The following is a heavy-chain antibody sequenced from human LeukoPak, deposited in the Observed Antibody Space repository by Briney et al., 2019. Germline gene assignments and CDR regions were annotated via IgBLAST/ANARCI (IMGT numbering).Heavy chain of an antibody. V-gene: IGHV6-1*01. Sequence: SQTLSLTCAISGDSVSSSSAAWNWIRQSPSRGLEWLGRTYYRSKWYNDYAVSVKSRITINPDTSKNQFSLQLNSVTPEDTAVYYCARDRAGRGYCSSTSCYPIDYWGQGTLVTVSS. CDR3: ARDRAGRGYCSSTSCYPIDY. D-gene: IGHD2-2*01. J-gene: IGHJ4*02. CDR2: TYYRSKWYN. CDR1: GDSVSSSSAA.